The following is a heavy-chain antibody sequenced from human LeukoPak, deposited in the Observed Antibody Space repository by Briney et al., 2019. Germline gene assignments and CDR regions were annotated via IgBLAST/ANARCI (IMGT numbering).Heavy chain of an antibody. CDR1: GFTVSSTY. Sequence: GGSLRLSCAASGFTVSSTYMSWVRQAPGKGLEWISVIYKDGKIYYIDSVKGRFTISRDTSKNTLYLQMNSLRVEDTAVYYCASRHCSGGDCYFAGADPFDHWGQGTLVTVSS. V-gene: IGHV3-53*01. D-gene: IGHD2-21*01. J-gene: IGHJ4*02. CDR3: ASRHCSGGDCYFAGADPFDH. CDR2: IYKDGKI.